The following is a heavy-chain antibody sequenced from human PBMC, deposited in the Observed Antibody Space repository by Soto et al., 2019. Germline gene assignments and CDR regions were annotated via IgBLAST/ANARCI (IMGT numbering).Heavy chain of an antibody. CDR2: IKNDETT. CDR3: TRDTYYGMDV. J-gene: IGHJ6*02. CDR1: GFSLNGYW. Sequence: GESLRLSCVASGFSLNGYWFHWVRQAPGAGLLWDTHIKNDETTHYADYVKGRFTISRDNAKNTVYLQMDSLRAEDTSIYYCTRDTYYGMDVWGQGTTVTVSS. V-gene: IGHV3-74*01.